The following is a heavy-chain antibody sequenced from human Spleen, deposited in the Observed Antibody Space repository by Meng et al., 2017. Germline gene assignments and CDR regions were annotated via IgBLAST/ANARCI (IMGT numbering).Heavy chain of an antibody. D-gene: IGHD3-22*01. CDR1: GGTFSSYA. J-gene: IGHJ3*02. CDR3: AGGSFYYDSSGYWPDAFDI. V-gene: IGHV1-69*05. CDR2: IIPIFGTA. Sequence: SVKVSCKASGGTFSSYAISWVRQAPGQGLQWMGGIIPIFGTANYAQKFQGRVTITTDESTSTAYMELSSLRSEDTAVYYFAGGSFYYDSSGYWPDAFDIWGQGTMVTVSS.